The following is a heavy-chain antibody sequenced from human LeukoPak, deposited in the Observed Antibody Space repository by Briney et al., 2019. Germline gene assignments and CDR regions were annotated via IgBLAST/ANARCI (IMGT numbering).Heavy chain of an antibody. CDR2: IKEDGSEK. CDR3: ARGPK. V-gene: IGHV3-7*04. J-gene: IGHJ4*02. CDR1: GFTFSSHL. Sequence: PGGSLRLSCAASGFTFSSHLMSWVRQAPGKGLEWVANIKEDGSEKYYVDSVKGRYTISSDNAKNPLYLEMSSLRGEDTAMYYCARGPKWGQGTLVTVSS.